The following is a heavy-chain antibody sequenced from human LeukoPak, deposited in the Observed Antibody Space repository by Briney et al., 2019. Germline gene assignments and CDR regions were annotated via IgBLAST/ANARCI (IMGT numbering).Heavy chain of an antibody. CDR3: AKQQLGNYDAFDI. Sequence: GESLQISCEASGYSFTNNWIGWVRQTPGKGLEWMGIIYPGDSDTRYNPSFQGQVTISADKSISTAYLQWSSLKASDTAMYYCAKQQLGNYDAFDIWGQGTMVTVSS. J-gene: IGHJ3*02. CDR1: GYSFTNNW. V-gene: IGHV5-51*01. CDR2: IYPGDSDT. D-gene: IGHD6-13*01.